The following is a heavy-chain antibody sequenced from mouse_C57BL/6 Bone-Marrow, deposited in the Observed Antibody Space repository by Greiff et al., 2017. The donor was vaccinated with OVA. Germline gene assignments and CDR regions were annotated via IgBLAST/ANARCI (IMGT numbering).Heavy chain of an antibody. CDR2: IRLKSDNYAT. CDR1: GFTFSNYW. D-gene: IGHD2-1*01. CDR3: TVYYGNPWFAY. V-gene: IGHV6-3*01. Sequence: DVKLVESGGGLVQPGGSMKLSCVASGFTFSNYWMNWVRQSPEKGLEWVAQIRLKSDNYATHYAESVKGRFTISRDDSKSSVYLQMNNLRAEDTGIYYCTVYYGNPWFAYWGQGTLVTVSA. J-gene: IGHJ3*01.